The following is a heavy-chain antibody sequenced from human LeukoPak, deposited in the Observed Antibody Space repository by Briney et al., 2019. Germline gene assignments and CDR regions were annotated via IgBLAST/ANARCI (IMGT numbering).Heavy chain of an antibody. D-gene: IGHD1-26*01. CDR2: ISSSSSTI. J-gene: IGHJ4*02. V-gene: IGHV3-48*01. CDR3: ARPSEVGASGY. Sequence: PGGSLRLSCAASGFTFSSYSMNWVRQAPGKGLEWVSYISSSSSTIYYADSVKGRFTISRDNAKNSLYLQMNSLRAEDTAVYYCARPSEVGASGYWGQGTLVTVSS. CDR1: GFTFSSYS.